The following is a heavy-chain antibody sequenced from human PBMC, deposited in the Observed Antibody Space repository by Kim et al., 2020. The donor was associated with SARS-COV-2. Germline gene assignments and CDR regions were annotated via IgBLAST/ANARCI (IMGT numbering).Heavy chain of an antibody. D-gene: IGHD3-16*01. Sequence: YSQKFPGRVTITRDTSATTAYMEVSSLRCEDTAVYYCARGSTSPYYGMDVWGQGTTVTVSS. V-gene: IGHV1-3*01. CDR3: ARGSTSPYYGMDV. J-gene: IGHJ6*02.